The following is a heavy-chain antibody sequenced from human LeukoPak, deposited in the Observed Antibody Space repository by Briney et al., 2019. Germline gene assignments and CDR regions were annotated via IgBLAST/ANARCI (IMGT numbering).Heavy chain of an antibody. CDR2: ISASKGKT. CDR3: ARVRLDNTMNFDY. D-gene: IGHD3-22*01. J-gene: IGHJ4*02. Sequence: ASLKVSCKASGYTFTSYAITWVRQAPGQGLEWRGWISASKGKTNYAQKPQGRVTMTTDTSTTTAYMELRSLRSDDTAVYYCARVRLDNTMNFDYWGQGTLVTVSS. V-gene: IGHV1-18*01. CDR1: GYTFTSYA.